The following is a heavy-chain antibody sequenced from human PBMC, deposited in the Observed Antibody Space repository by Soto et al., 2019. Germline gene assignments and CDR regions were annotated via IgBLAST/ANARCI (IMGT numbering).Heavy chain of an antibody. CDR3: SREGGGVVNDPFDY. CDR1: GFNFSSYD. V-gene: IGHV3-33*01. D-gene: IGHD2-15*01. J-gene: IGHJ4*02. Sequence: QVQLVESGGGVVQPGRSLRLSCAASGFNFSSYDMHWVRQAPGKGLEWVAAIWYDGSKKYYADSVKGRFTISRDNSKNPLFLKMDGLGAGGTALYFCSREGGGVVNDPFDYWGQGTLVTVSS. CDR2: IWYDGSKK.